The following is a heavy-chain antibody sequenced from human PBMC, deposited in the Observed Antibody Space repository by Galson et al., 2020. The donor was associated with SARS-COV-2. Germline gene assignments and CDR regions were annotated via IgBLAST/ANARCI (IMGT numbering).Heavy chain of an antibody. CDR2: IYYSGST. D-gene: IGHD3-22*01. CDR3: AGRGLGGFNYYDSSGYSVENAFDI. Sequence: SETLSLTCTVSGGSISSYYWSWIRQPPGKGLEWIGYIYYSGSTNYNPSLKSRVTISVDTSKNQFSLKLSSVTAADTAVYYCAGRGLGGFNYYDSSGYSVENAFDIWGQGTMVTVSS. V-gene: IGHV4-59*08. CDR1: GGSISSYY. J-gene: IGHJ3*02.